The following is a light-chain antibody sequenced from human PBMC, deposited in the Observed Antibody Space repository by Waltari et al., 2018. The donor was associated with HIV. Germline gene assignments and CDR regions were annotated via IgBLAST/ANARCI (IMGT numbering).Light chain of an antibody. Sequence: DIKVTQSPSSLSASVGDRVTITCRASGKIDKTLHWYKQRPREAPQLLMYTSTALRGGVPPRFTGSGSGTDFTLTINGLQVDDFATYYCQQTYTFPHTFGRGT. V-gene: IGKV1-39*01. CDR1: GKIDKT. J-gene: IGKJ2*01. CDR2: TST. CDR3: QQTYTFPHT.